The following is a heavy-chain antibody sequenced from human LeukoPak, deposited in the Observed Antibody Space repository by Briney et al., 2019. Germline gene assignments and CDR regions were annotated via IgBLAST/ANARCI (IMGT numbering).Heavy chain of an antibody. CDR2: IYSGGST. CDR1: GFTVRSNY. D-gene: IGHD3-10*01. J-gene: IGHJ4*02. CDR3: ARAPLDYGSGRHFDY. Sequence: PGGSLRLSCAASGFTVRSNYMSWVRQAPGKGLEGGAVIYSGGSTYYADSVTGRFTISRDNSKNTLYLPMNSLRAEDTAVYYCARAPLDYGSGRHFDYWGQGTLVTVSS. V-gene: IGHV3-66*01.